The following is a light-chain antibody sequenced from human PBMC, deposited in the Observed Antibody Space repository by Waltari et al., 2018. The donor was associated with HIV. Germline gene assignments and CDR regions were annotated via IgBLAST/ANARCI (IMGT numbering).Light chain of an antibody. CDR3: QSYDSNLSGL. CDR1: SSNIGAGSA. CDR2: GNS. J-gene: IGLJ2*01. V-gene: IGLV1-40*01. Sequence: QSELTQPPSVSAAPGQRVTISCTGSSSNIGAGSAVPWYQQVPGRAPKVVSYGNSNRPSGVPDRFSGSKSGSSASLVITGLQSEDEADYYCQSYDSNLSGLFGGGTKVTVL.